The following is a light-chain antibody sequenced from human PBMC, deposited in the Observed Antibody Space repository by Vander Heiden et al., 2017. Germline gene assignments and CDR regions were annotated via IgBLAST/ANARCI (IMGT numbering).Light chain of an antibody. CDR2: GAV. J-gene: IGKJ4*01. V-gene: IGKV3-20*01. CDR1: LSVSGNY. CDR3: QQYSMSPLT. Sequence: IVLTQSPGTLSLSPGERAIISCRASLSVSGNYLAWYQQKASQAPRLLIYGAVSRATGIPDRFSGSASGTDFALTISRLEPEDFAVYYCQQYSMSPLTFGGGTRVEIK.